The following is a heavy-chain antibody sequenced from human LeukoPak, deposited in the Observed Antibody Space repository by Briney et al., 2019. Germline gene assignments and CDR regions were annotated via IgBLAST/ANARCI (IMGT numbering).Heavy chain of an antibody. CDR1: GDSIYSGGFY. J-gene: IGHJ4*02. CDR3: ATAPRLVHDTSFYIDS. CDR2: IYYSGTT. D-gene: IGHD1-1*01. V-gene: IGHV4-31*03. Sequence: SETLSLTCTASGDSIYSGGFYWSWVRQHPGKGLEWIGHIYYSGTTYYNPSLESRLIITVDSSTNEFFLKVISMTAADTAVDFCATAPRLVHDTSFYIDSWGQGTVVTVSS.